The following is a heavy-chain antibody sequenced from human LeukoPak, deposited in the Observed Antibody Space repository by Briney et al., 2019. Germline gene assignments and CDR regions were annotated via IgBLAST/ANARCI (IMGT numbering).Heavy chain of an antibody. V-gene: IGHV1-69*04. Sequence: ASVKVSCKASGGTFSSYAISWVRQAPGQGLEWMGRIIPILGIANYAQKFQGRVTITADKSTSTAYMELSSLRSEDTAVYYCARAIVVVMDQNDAFDIWGQGTMVTVSS. CDR3: ARAIVVVMDQNDAFDI. CDR1: GGTFSSYA. CDR2: IIPILGIA. D-gene: IGHD3-22*01. J-gene: IGHJ3*02.